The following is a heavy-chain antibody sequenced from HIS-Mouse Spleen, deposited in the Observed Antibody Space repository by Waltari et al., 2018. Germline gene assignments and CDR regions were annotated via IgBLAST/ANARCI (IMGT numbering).Heavy chain of an antibody. CDR2: ISYDGSNK. D-gene: IGHD6-6*01. CDR1: GFTFSRYA. J-gene: IGHJ3*02. Sequence: QVQLVESGGGVVQPGRSLSLSGAAAGFTFSRYALHWVRQAPGKGLEWVAVISYDGSNKYYADSVKGRFTISRDNSKNTLYLQMNSLRAEDTAVYYCARGGIAARPKAFDIWGQGTMVTVSS. CDR3: ARGGIAARPKAFDI. V-gene: IGHV3-30*04.